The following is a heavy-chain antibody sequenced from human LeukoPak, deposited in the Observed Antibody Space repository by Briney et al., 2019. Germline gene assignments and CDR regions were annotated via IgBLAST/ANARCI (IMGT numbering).Heavy chain of an antibody. Sequence: SETLSLTCTVSGGSVSSGSYYWSWIRQPPGKGLEWIGYIYYSGSTNYNPSLKSRVTISVDTSKNQFSLKLSSVTAADTAVYYCARRSFLYGSGSYYRGNFDYWGQGTLVTVSS. J-gene: IGHJ4*02. D-gene: IGHD3-10*01. CDR1: GGSVSSGSYY. CDR3: ARRSFLYGSGSYYRGNFDY. V-gene: IGHV4-61*01. CDR2: IYYSGST.